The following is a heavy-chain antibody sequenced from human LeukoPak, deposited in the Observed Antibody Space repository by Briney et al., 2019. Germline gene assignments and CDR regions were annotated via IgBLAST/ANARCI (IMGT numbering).Heavy chain of an antibody. CDR3: ARVFGGGRGGWFDT. CDR1: GGSIRSYY. V-gene: IGHV4-59*01. J-gene: IGHJ5*02. CDR2: IYYSGST. Sequence: SETLSLTCTVSGGSIRSYYWTWIRKPPGKELEGMGYIYYSGSTNYNPSLKSRVTISVHTSKNQFSLNLSSVTAADTAVYYCARVFGGGRGGWFDTWGQGTLVAVSS. D-gene: IGHD3-16*01.